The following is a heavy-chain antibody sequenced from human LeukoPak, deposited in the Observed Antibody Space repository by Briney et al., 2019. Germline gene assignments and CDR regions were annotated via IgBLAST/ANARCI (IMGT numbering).Heavy chain of an antibody. V-gene: IGHV3-21*01. J-gene: IGHJ4*02. Sequence: GGSLRLSCAASGFTFSSYSMNWVRQAPGKGLEWVSSISSSGSYIYYADSVKGRFTISRDNAKNSLYLQMNSLRAEDTAVYYCARDLEDYVWGSYRSYFDYWGQGTLVTVSS. CDR2: ISSSGSYI. CDR1: GFTFSSYS. CDR3: ARDLEDYVWGSYRSYFDY. D-gene: IGHD3-16*02.